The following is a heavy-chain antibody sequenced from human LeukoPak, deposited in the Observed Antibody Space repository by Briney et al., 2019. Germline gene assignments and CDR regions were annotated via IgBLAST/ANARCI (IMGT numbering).Heavy chain of an antibody. D-gene: IGHD3-10*01. Sequence: GGSLRLSCAASGFTFSSYSMNWVREAPGKGLEWVSSISSSSSYIYYADSVKGRFTISRDNAKNSLYLQMNSLRGEDTAVYYCAVWLAHGELYYWGQGTLVTVAS. CDR2: ISSSSSYI. V-gene: IGHV3-21*01. J-gene: IGHJ4*02. CDR1: GFTFSSYS. CDR3: AVWLAHGELYY.